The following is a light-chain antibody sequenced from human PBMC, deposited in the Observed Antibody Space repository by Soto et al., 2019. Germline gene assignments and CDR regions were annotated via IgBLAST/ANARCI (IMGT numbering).Light chain of an antibody. V-gene: IGKV3-15*01. CDR3: QQYNNWPPIT. J-gene: IGKJ5*01. Sequence: EIVMTQSPATLSVSPGERATLSCRASQSVGSDLAWYQQKPGQAPRLLIYAASTRATGMPARFSGSGSGTEFTLTITSLQSEDFAVYYCQQYNNWPPITFGQGTRLEIK. CDR1: QSVGSD. CDR2: AAS.